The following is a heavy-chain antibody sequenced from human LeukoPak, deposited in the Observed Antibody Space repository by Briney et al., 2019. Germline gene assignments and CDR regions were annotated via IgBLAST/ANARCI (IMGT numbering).Heavy chain of an antibody. CDR3: ATKQWLAPPPDS. Sequence: GGSLRLSCAASGFTFSFFWMHWVRQAPGKGLESVSRINTDGTVTTYADSVKGRFTVSRDNADNTMFLQMNSVRDEDTAVYYCATKQWLAPPPDSWGQGTPVTVSS. J-gene: IGHJ4*02. D-gene: IGHD6-19*01. V-gene: IGHV3-74*01. CDR2: INTDGTVT. CDR1: GFTFSFFW.